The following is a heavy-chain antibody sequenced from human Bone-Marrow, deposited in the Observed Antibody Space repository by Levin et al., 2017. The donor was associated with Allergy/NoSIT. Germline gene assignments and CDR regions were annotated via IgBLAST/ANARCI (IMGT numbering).Heavy chain of an antibody. Sequence: ASVKVSCKVSGDTLSKLSISWVRQAPGKGLEWMGGFDPEDGEMKYAQTLQGRVTMTEDTSTDTANMELTRLRSEDTGMYYCATVTAPNWFDSWGQGTLVIVSS. D-gene: IGHD2-21*02. CDR2: FDPEDGEM. CDR3: ATVTAPNWFDS. CDR1: GDTLSKLS. V-gene: IGHV1-24*01. J-gene: IGHJ5*01.